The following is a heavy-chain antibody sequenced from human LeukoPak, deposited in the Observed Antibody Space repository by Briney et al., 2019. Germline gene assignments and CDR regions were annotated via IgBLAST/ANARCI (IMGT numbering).Heavy chain of an antibody. CDR1: GYTFTSYY. Sequence: ASVKVSCKASGYTFTSYYMHRVRQAPRQRLEWIRWIIPNSGCTNYAQKFQGRVTMTRDTSISKAYMELSRMRSDDTAVYYCARERPTGGSGSYYRSNWFDPWGQGTLVTVSS. V-gene: IGHV1-2*02. D-gene: IGHD3-10*01. CDR2: IIPNSGCT. J-gene: IGHJ5*02. CDR3: ARERPTGGSGSYYRSNWFDP.